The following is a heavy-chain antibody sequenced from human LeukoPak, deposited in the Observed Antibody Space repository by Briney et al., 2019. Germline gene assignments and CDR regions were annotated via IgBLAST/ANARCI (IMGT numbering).Heavy chain of an antibody. Sequence: GGSLRLSCAASGFTFSSYSMNWVRQAPGKGLEWVSSISSSSSYIYYADSVKGRFTISRDNSKNTLYLQMNSLRAEDTAVYYCARAFTDYYDSSGYLGYWGQGTLVTVSS. D-gene: IGHD3-22*01. V-gene: IGHV3-21*01. CDR2: ISSSSSYI. CDR1: GFTFSSYS. J-gene: IGHJ4*02. CDR3: ARAFTDYYDSSGYLGY.